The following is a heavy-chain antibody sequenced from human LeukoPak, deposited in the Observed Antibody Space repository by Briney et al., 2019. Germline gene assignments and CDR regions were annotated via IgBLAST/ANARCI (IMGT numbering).Heavy chain of an antibody. J-gene: IGHJ6*02. V-gene: IGHV4-34*01. D-gene: IGHD1-26*01. CDR1: AGPASHYY. CDR2: INEGGSN. CDR3: ASRIGRYLYYFGMDV. Sequence: SQTLSPTCAVSAGPASHYYWTCIRQLPGKWREWIGEINEGGSNNYDPSLKRRVTISVDTSKNHFSLNLTSVTAADTAVYSCASRIGRYLYYFGMDVWGQGTTVTVSS.